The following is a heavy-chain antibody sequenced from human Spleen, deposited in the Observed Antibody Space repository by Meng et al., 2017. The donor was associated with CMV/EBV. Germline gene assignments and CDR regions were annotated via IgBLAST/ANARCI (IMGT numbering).Heavy chain of an antibody. CDR1: GFTFSSYA. D-gene: IGHD5-12*01. V-gene: IGHV3-23*03. CDR3: AKQGYSGYVPDY. Sequence: CAASGFTFSSYAMSWVRQAPGKGLEWVSVIYSGGSSTYYADSVKGRFTISRDNSKNTLYLQMNSLRAEDTAVYYCAKQGYSGYVPDYWGQGTLVTVSS. CDR2: IYSGGSST. J-gene: IGHJ4*02.